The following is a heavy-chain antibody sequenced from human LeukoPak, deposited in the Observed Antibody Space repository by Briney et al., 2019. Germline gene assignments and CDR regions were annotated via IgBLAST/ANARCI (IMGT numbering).Heavy chain of an antibody. D-gene: IGHD3-22*01. CDR3: ARGGLESGYHSNDAFDI. CDR1: GGSFSGYY. V-gene: IGHV4-59*01. CDR2: IYYSGST. Sequence: SETLSLTCAVYGGSFSGYYWSWIRQPPGKGLDWIGYIYYSGSTNYNPSLKSRVTMSVDTSKNQFSLKLSSVTAADTAEYYCARGGLESGYHSNDAFDIWGQGTMVTVSS. J-gene: IGHJ3*02.